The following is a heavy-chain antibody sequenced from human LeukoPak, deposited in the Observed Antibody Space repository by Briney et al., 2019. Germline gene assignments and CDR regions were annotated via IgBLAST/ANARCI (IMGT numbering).Heavy chain of an antibody. D-gene: IGHD5-24*01. CDR2: ISWNSGSI. Sequence: GGSLRQSCAAYGFPLDDYAIHWVRQAPGKVVEWVSGISWNSGSIGYAEAVKGRFTISRDNAKNSLYLQMNSLRAEDTALYYCARARMATIDYWGQRTLVTVSS. V-gene: IGHV3-9*01. CDR1: GFPLDDYA. CDR3: ARARMATIDY. J-gene: IGHJ4*02.